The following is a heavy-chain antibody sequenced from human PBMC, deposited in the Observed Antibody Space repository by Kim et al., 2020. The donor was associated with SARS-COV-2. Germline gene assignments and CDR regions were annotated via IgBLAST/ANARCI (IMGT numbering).Heavy chain of an antibody. CDR2: ISAYNGNT. D-gene: IGHD4-17*01. V-gene: IGHV1-18*01. CDR3: ARVVTRYGDYVGADY. CDR1: GYTFTSYG. J-gene: IGHJ4*02. Sequence: ASVKVSCKASGYTFTSYGISWVRQAPGQGLEWMGWISAYNGNTNYAQKLQGRVTMTTDTSTSTAYMELRSLRSDDTAVYYCARVVTRYGDYVGADYWGQGTLVTVSS.